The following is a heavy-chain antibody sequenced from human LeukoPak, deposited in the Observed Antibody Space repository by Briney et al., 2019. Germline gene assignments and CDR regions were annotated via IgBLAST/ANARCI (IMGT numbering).Heavy chain of an antibody. CDR3: ARKRPNYLDY. Sequence: PGGSLRLSCAASGFAFSDYYMTWIRQAPGKGLEWVSFISSSGGAIYYADSVKGRFTMFRDNAKNSLYLQMNSLRVEDTAVYYCARKRPNYLDYWGQGTLVTVSS. J-gene: IGHJ4*02. CDR1: GFAFSDYY. CDR2: ISSSGGAI. V-gene: IGHV3-11*04.